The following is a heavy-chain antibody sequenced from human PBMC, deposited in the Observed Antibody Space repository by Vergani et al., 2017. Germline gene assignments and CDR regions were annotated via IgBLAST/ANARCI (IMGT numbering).Heavy chain of an antibody. V-gene: IGHV5-51*01. CDR2: SYPADSDT. Sequence: EVQMVESGGGLVKPGESLKISCKGSEYSFGNYWFGWVRQMPGKGLEWMGISYPADSDTRYSPSFQGQVTISADKSISTAFLQWASLKASDTALYYCARHTTYTDSWGQGTLVTVSS. J-gene: IGHJ4*02. CDR1: EYSFGNYW. CDR3: ARHTTYTDS. D-gene: IGHD1-1*01.